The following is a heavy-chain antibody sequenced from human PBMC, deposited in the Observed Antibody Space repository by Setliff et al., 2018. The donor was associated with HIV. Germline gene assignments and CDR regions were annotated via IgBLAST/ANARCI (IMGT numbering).Heavy chain of an antibody. CDR1: GYTFNNYG. V-gene: IGHV1-18*01. CDR2: IGAHNGHT. J-gene: IGHJ3*02. Sequence: ASVKVSCKASGYTFNNYGISWVRRAPGQGLEWMGWIGAHNGHTDYAQKFQDRVTMSTDTSTTTAFMELRSLISDDTAVYYCARGVPADAYAFDIWGQGTLVTVSS. CDR3: ARGVPADAYAFDI. D-gene: IGHD2-2*01.